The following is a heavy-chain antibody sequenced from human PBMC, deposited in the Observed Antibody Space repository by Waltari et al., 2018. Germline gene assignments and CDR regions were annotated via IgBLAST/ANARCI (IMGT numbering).Heavy chain of an antibody. V-gene: IGHV4-38-2*02. CDR3: ARDSDSTHSFDY. CDR2: IYHSGST. CDR1: GYSISSGYY. J-gene: IGHJ4*02. Sequence: SLTCAVSGYSISSGYYWGWIRQPPGKGLEWIGSIYHSGSTYYNPSLKSRVTISVDTSKNQFSLKLSSVTAADTAVYYCARDSDSTHSFDYWGQGTLVTVSS. D-gene: IGHD2-2*01.